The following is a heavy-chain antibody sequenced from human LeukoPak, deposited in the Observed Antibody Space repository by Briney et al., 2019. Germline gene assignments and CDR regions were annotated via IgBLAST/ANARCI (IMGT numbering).Heavy chain of an antibody. D-gene: IGHD3-16*01. J-gene: IGHJ3*02. CDR3: ARDPAYDYVWGSPTGVDI. V-gene: IGHV4-30-4*08. Sequence: SETLTLTCTVSGGSISSGDYHWSWIPQPPGQGLEWIGYIYYSRSTYYNPSLKSRVTISVDTSKNQFSLKLSSVTAADTAVYYCARDPAYDYVWGSPTGVDIWGQGTMVTVSS. CDR2: IYYSRST. CDR1: GGSISSGDYH.